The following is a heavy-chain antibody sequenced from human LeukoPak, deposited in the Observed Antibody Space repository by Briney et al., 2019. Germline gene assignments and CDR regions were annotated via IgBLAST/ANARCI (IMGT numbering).Heavy chain of an antibody. J-gene: IGHJ5*02. Sequence: SETLSLTCAVYGGSFSGYYWSWIRQPPGEGLEWIGEINHSGSTNYNPSLKSRVTISVDTSKNQFSLKLSSVTAADTAVYYCARGLYSDFGVVIRVNWFDPWGQGTLVTVSS. CDR3: ARGLYSDFGVVIRVNWFDP. CDR1: GGSFSGYY. D-gene: IGHD3-3*01. CDR2: INHSGST. V-gene: IGHV4-34*01.